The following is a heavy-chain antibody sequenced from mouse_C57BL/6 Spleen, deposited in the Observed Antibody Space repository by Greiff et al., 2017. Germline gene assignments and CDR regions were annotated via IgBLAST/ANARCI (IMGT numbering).Heavy chain of an antibody. V-gene: IGHV1-76*01. CDR2: IYPGSGNT. Sequence: VQLQQSGAELVRPGASVKLSCKASGYTFTDYYINWVKQRPGQGLEWIARIYPGSGNTYYNEKFKGKATLTAEKSSSTAYMQLSSLTSEDSAVYFCARSSQQWYFDVWGTGTTVTVSS. CDR3: ARSSQQWYFDV. J-gene: IGHJ1*03. CDR1: GYTFTDYY.